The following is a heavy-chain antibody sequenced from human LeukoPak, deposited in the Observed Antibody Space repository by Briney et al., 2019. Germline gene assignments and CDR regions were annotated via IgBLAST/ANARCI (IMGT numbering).Heavy chain of an antibody. CDR2: IRLDDSEK. D-gene: IGHD3-9*01. Sequence: GGSLRLSCSASGFTFSDYWMMWVRQAPGKGLEWAGNIRLDDSEKNYADSVKGRFTISRDNSKNSLYLQMNSLRTEDTALYYCAKDKRVLRYFDWLNHGGGGFDYWGQGTLVTVSS. V-gene: IGHV3-7*03. CDR1: GFTFSDYW. J-gene: IGHJ4*02. CDR3: AKDKRVLRYFDWLNHGGGGFDY.